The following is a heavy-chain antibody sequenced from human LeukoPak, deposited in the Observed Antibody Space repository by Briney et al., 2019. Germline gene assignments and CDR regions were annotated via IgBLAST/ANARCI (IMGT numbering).Heavy chain of an antibody. J-gene: IGHJ4*02. V-gene: IGHV4-39*01. D-gene: IGHD6-13*01. CDR1: GGSISSSSYY. CDR3: ARGYSSSWYYFDY. CDR2: IYYSGST. Sequence: SETLSLTCTVSGGSISSSSYYWGWIRQPPGKGLEWIGSIYYSGSTYYNPSLKSRVTISVDTSKNQFSLKLSSVTAADTAVYYCARGYSSSWYYFDYWGQGTLDTVSS.